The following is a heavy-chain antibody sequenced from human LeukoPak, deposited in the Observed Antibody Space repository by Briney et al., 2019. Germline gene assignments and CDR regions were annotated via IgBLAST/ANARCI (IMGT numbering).Heavy chain of an antibody. Sequence: GESLKISCKGSGHSFTSHWIGWVRQMPGKGLEWMGIIYPGDSDTRYSPSFQGQVTISADKSISTAYLQWSSLKASGTAMYYCASLNYCSSTSCYGGYFDYWGQGTLVTVSS. D-gene: IGHD2-2*01. CDR1: GHSFTSHW. V-gene: IGHV5-51*01. J-gene: IGHJ4*02. CDR2: IYPGDSDT. CDR3: ASLNYCSSTSCYGGYFDY.